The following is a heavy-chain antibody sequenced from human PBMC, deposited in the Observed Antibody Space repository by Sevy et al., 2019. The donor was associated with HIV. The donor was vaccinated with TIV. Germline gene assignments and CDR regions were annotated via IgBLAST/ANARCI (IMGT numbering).Heavy chain of an antibody. J-gene: IGHJ4*02. V-gene: IGHV2-5*01. CDR1: GFSLSTSGVG. CDR3: AHMPRPVDSGGYYSPFDY. CDR2: IYWNDDK. D-gene: IGHD3-22*01. Sequence: SGPTLVNPTQTLTLTCTFSGFSLSTSGVGVGWIRQPPGKALEWLALIYWNDDKRYSPSLKSRLTITKDTSKDQVVLTMSNMDPVDTATYYCAHMPRPVDSGGYYSPFDYWGQGTLVTVSS.